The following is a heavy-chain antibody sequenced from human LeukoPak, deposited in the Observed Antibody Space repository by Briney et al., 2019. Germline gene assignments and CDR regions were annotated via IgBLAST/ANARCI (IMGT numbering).Heavy chain of an antibody. CDR2: IYSGGST. Sequence: GGSLRLSCAASGFTVSSNYMSWVRQAPGKGLEWVSVIYSGGSTYYADSVKGRFTISRDNFKNTLYLQMNSLRAEDTAVYYCASPEVYYGSGSYYNPLRYWGQGTLVTVSS. CDR3: ASPEVYYGSGSYYNPLRY. J-gene: IGHJ4*02. CDR1: GFTVSSNY. V-gene: IGHV3-66*01. D-gene: IGHD3-10*01.